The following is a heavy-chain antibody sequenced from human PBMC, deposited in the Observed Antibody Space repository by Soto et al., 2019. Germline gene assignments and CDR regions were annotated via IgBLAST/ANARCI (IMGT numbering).Heavy chain of an antibody. CDR2: IYYSGST. D-gene: IGHD6-13*01. CDR3: ARDSPIAAAGTGFDP. V-gene: IGHV4-31*03. CDR1: GGSISSGGYY. J-gene: IGHJ5*02. Sequence: LSLTCTVSGGSISSGGYYWSWIRQHPGKGLEWIGYIYYSGSTYYNPSLKSRVTISVDTSKNQFSLKLSSVTAADTAVYYCARDSPIAAAGTGFDPWGQGTLVTVSS.